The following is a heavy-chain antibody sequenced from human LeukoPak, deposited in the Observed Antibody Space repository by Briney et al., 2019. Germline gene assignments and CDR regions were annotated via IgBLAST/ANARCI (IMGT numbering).Heavy chain of an antibody. CDR3: ADLQAALGGAFDI. J-gene: IGHJ3*02. Sequence: SVKVSCKASGGTFSSYAISWVRQAPGQGLEWMGGIIPIFGTANYAQKFQGRVTITTDESTSTAYMELSSLRSEDTAVYYCADLQAALGGAFDIWGQGTLVTVSS. D-gene: IGHD4-23*01. CDR1: GGTFSSYA. CDR2: IIPIFGTA. V-gene: IGHV1-69*05.